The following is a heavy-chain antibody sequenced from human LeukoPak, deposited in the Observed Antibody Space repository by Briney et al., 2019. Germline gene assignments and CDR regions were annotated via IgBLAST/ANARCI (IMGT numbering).Heavy chain of an antibody. D-gene: IGHD3-22*01. Sequence: GGSLRLSCAASGFTFSSYAMHWVRQAPGKGLEWVAVISYDGSNKYYADSVKGRFTISRDNSKNTLYLQMNSLRAEDTAVYYCARRWDSSGPIDYWGQGTLVSVSS. CDR3: ARRWDSSGPIDY. CDR2: ISYDGSNK. CDR1: GFTFSSYA. V-gene: IGHV3-30*04. J-gene: IGHJ4*01.